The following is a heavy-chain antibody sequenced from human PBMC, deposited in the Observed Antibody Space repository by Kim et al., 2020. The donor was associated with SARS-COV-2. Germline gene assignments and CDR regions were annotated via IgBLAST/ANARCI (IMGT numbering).Heavy chain of an antibody. CDR2: IDPSDSYT. CDR1: GYSFTSYW. D-gene: IGHD3-9*01. J-gene: IGHJ6*02. V-gene: IGHV5-10-1*01. CDR3: ARQGPPELRYFDWLSYYYGMDV. Sequence: GESLKISCKGSGYSFTSYWISWVRQMPGKGLEWMGRIDPSDSYTNYSPSFQGHVTISADKSISTAYLQWSSLKASDTAMYYCARQGPPELRYFDWLSYYYGMDVWGQGTTVTVSS.